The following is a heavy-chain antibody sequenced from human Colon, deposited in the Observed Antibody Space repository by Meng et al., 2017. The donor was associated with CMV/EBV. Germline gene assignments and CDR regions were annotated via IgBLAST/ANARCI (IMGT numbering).Heavy chain of an antibody. D-gene: IGHD1-20*01. CDR1: GFSISDHY. CDR3: ARSPRLMLIPPTSSNWNGNNWFDA. Sequence: GESLKISCTASGFSISDHYMDWVRQAPGKGLEWVGQIQNRAPNYNTFYADSVQGRFTILRDDSKNSVYLQMSSLEADDTAVYYCARSPRLMLIPPTSSNWNGNNWFDAWGQGTLVTVSS. J-gene: IGHJ5*02. CDR2: IQNRAPNYNT. V-gene: IGHV3-72*01.